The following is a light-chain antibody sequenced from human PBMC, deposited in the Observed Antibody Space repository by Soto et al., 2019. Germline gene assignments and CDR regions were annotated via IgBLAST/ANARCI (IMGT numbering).Light chain of an antibody. Sequence: EIVLTQSPGTVSLSPGEGATLSFGASQSISRSDLAWYQHRPGQSPRLLIYATSSRATGIPDRFTGGGAGTGFTLTIRRLELEDSAVYYCQQYGSSPTFGGGTKV. J-gene: IGKJ4*01. CDR1: QSISRSD. CDR2: ATS. V-gene: IGKV3-20*01. CDR3: QQYGSSPT.